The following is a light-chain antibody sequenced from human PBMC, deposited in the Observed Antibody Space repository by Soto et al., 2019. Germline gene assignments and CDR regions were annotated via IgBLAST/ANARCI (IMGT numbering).Light chain of an antibody. Sequence: AIQMTQSPSSLSASVGDRITITCRASQGIRNALAWYQQKPGRAPSLLIYAESTLQTGVPSRFRGSGSGTDFTLTISSLQPGDIATYYCLQDYNYPRTFGQGTKVDIK. CDR2: AES. CDR3: LQDYNYPRT. CDR1: QGIRNA. J-gene: IGKJ1*01. V-gene: IGKV1-6*01.